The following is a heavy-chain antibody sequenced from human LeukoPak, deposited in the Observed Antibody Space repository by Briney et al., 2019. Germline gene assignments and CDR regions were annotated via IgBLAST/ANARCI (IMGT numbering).Heavy chain of an antibody. CDR2: IYPGDSDI. CDR3: ARHAQYDFWSGYNYYYYYMDV. V-gene: IGHV5-51*01. Sequence: GESLKISCKGSGYSFTSYWIGWVRQMPGKGLEWMGIIYPGDSDIRYSPSFQGQVTISADKSISTAYLQWSSLKASDTAMYYCARHAQYDFWSGYNYYYYYMDVWGKGTTVTVSS. J-gene: IGHJ6*03. CDR1: GYSFTSYW. D-gene: IGHD3-3*01.